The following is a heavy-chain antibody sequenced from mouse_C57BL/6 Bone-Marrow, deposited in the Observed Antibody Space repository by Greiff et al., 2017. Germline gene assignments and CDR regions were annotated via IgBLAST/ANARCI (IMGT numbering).Heavy chain of an antibody. CDR1: GYTFTNYW. V-gene: IGHV1-63*01. J-gene: IGHJ2*01. CDR3: ARRRDGYYEGDFDY. D-gene: IGHD2-3*01. CDR2: IYPGGGYT. Sequence: QVQLQQSGAELVRPGTSVKMSCKASGYTFTNYWIGWAKQRPGHGLEWIGDIYPGGGYTNYNEKFKGKATLTADKSSSTAYMQFSSLTSEDSAIYYCARRRDGYYEGDFDYWGQGTTLTVSS.